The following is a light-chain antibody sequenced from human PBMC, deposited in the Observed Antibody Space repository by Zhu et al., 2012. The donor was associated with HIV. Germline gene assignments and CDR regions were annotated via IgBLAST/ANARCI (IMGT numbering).Light chain of an antibody. CDR1: QSVSSY. J-gene: IGKJ4*01. V-gene: IGKV3-11*01. CDR2: DAS. CDR3: QQRSSWPLT. Sequence: EIVLTQSPATLSLSPGEKVTLSCRASQSVSSYLAWYQQKPDQAPRLLIYDASNRATGIPARFSGSGSGTDFTLTISSLEPEDFALYYCQQRSSWPLTFGGGTKVEIK.